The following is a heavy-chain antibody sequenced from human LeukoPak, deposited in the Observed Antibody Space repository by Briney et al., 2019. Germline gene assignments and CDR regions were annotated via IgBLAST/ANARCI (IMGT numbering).Heavy chain of an antibody. CDR2: MNPNSGNT. CDR3: ARGRYGSGSYYNALNNWFDP. CDR1: GYTFTSYD. J-gene: IGHJ5*02. V-gene: IGHV1-8*03. Sequence: ASVKVSCKASGYTFTSYDINWVRQATGQGLEWMGWMNPNSGNTGYAQKFQGRVTITRNTSISTAYMELSSLRSEDTAVYYCARGRYGSGSYYNALNNWFDPWGQGTLVTVSS. D-gene: IGHD3-10*01.